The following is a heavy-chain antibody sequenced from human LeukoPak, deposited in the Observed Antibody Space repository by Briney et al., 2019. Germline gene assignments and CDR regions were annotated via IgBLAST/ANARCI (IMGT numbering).Heavy chain of an antibody. J-gene: IGHJ4*02. CDR3: ARAGSGRAPFGY. Sequence: GGSLRLSCAASGFSFSSYSMNWVRLAPGKGLEWVSSISSSSSYIYYADSVEGRFTISRDNAKKSLYLQMNSLRAEDTAVYYCARAGSGRAPFGYWGQGTLVTVSS. CDR2: ISSSSSYI. D-gene: IGHD2-15*01. V-gene: IGHV3-21*01. CDR1: GFSFSSYS.